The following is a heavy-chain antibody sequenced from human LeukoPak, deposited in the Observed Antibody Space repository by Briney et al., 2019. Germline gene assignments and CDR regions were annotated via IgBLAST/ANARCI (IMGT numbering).Heavy chain of an antibody. Sequence: GGSLRLSCAASGFTVSSNYMSWVRQAPGKGLEWVSVIYSGGSTYYADSVKGRFTISRDNSKNTLYLQMNSLRAEDTAVYYCAREGILLLRAGGAFDIWGQGTMVTVSS. CDR1: GFTVSSNY. D-gene: IGHD2-15*01. V-gene: IGHV3-53*01. CDR2: IYSGGST. J-gene: IGHJ3*02. CDR3: AREGILLLRAGGAFDI.